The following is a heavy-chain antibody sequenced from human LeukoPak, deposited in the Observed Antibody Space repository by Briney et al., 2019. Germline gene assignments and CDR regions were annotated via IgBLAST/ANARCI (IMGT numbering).Heavy chain of an antibody. CDR2: ISAYSGYT. CDR1: GYTFTNYG. CDR3: ARDAVSTTTAGGIDY. D-gene: IGHD5/OR15-5a*01. V-gene: IGHV1-18*01. J-gene: IGHJ4*02. Sequence: ASVKVSCRASGYTFTNYGISWVRQAPGQGLEWMGWISAYSGYTHYAQKIQGRVTVTTEASTSTAYMELRSLTSYDTAVYYCARDAVSTTTAGGIDYWGQGTLVTVSS.